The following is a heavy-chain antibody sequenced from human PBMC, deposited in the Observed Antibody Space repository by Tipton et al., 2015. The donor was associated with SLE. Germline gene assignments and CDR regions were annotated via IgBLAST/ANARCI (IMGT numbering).Heavy chain of an antibody. CDR2: VYHKGTV. V-gene: IGHV4-39*07. CDR3: ARVPVNTVTFDS. CDR1: GGSISANTYF. D-gene: IGHD4-11*01. Sequence: LRLSCTVSGGSISANTYFWGWIRQPPGKGLEWIGSVYHKGTVYYNPSLKSRVTISVDTSKNQFSLRLSSVTAADTAVYYCARVPVNTVTFDSWGQGTLVTVSS. J-gene: IGHJ4*02.